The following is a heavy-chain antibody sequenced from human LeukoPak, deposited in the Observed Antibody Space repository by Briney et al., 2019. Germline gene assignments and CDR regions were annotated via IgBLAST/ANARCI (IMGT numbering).Heavy chain of an antibody. Sequence: PGGSLRLSCAASGFTFNTYWMSWVRQAPGKGLEWVSYISSSGSIIYYADSVKGRFTISRDNAKNSLYLQMNSLRAEDTAVYYCAGEVVVGATRDAFDIWGQGTMVTVSS. CDR1: GFTFNTYW. CDR2: ISSSGSII. V-gene: IGHV3-11*01. J-gene: IGHJ3*02. D-gene: IGHD2-15*01. CDR3: AGEVVVGATRDAFDI.